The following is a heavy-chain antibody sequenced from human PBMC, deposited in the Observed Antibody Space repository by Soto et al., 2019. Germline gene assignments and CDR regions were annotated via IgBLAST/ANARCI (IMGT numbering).Heavy chain of an antibody. CDR2: ISAYNGNT. CDR1: GFNFTNYG. D-gene: IGHD5-12*01. J-gene: IGHJ6*03. CDR3: GRDLAFSGYEFRNYYYYMDI. Sequence: QVQLVQSGAEVKKPGASVKVSCNASGFNFTNYGISWVRQAPGQGLEWMGWISAYNGNTDYAQKLQGRVTITTDTSTSTAYLELRSLRSDDTAVYFCGRDLAFSGYEFRNYYYYMDIWGRGTTVIVSS. V-gene: IGHV1-18*01.